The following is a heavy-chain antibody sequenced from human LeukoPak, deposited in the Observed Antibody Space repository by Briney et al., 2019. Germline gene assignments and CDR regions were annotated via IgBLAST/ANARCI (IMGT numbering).Heavy chain of an antibody. CDR3: ARDGYAKFDY. V-gene: IGHV3-48*02. D-gene: IGHD5-18*01. CDR1: GFNFRSYS. CDR2: ISSSTINI. Sequence: PGGSLRLSCAASGFNFRSYSMNWVRQAPGKGLEWVSHISSSTINIYYADSAKGRFTISRDDAKNSLYLQMNSLRDEDTAVYYCARDGYAKFDYWGQGTLVTVSS. J-gene: IGHJ4*02.